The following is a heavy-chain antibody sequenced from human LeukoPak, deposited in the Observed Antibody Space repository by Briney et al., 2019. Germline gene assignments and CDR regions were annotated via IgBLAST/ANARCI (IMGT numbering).Heavy chain of an antibody. CDR3: ARRHDLGLDY. V-gene: IGHV5-51*01. J-gene: IGHJ4*02. D-gene: IGHD1-1*01. CDR1: GSSFTSYW. CDR2: IYPGDSDT. Sequence: GASLKISCKGSGSSFTSYWIGWVRQLPGKGLEWLGIIYPGDSDTRYSPSFQGQVTISADKSISTAYLQWSSLKASDTAMYYCARRHDLGLDYWGQGTLVTVSS.